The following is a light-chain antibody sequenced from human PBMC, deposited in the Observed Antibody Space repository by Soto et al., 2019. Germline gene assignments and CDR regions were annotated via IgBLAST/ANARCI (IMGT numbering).Light chain of an antibody. CDR2: GAS. J-gene: IGKJ2*01. V-gene: IGKV3-20*01. Sequence: EIVLTQSPCTLSLSLGERATLSCRASQSVSSSYLAWYQQQPGQAPRLIIYGASSRATGIPDRFSGSGSGTDFTLTISILEPEHFAVYYCQQYRSSPPAYTFGQGTKLEIK. CDR3: QQYRSSPPAYT. CDR1: QSVSSSY.